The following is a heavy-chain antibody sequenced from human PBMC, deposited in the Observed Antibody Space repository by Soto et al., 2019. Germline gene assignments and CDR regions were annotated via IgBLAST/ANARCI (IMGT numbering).Heavy chain of an antibody. J-gene: IGHJ4*02. D-gene: IGHD4-17*01. Sequence: EMPLVESGGGLVQPGGSLRLSCAASGFTLSGHWIHWVRQAPGKGLEWVSRIDIDGRGTSYADSVKGRFTISTDNAKNTVYLQMNSLRAEDTAVYYCATVFDFWGQGTLVTVSS. CDR2: IDIDGRGT. CDR1: GFTLSGHW. CDR3: ATVFDF. V-gene: IGHV3-74*01.